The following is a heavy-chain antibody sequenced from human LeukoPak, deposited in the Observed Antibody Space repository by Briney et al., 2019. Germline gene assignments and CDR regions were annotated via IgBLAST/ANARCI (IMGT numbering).Heavy chain of an antibody. V-gene: IGHV3-7*01. D-gene: IGHD4/OR15-4a*01. Sequence: GGPLRLSCAASGFTFSSNWMTWVRQAPGKGLEWVANIKQDGSEDYYVDSVKGRFTISRDNAKKSLYLQMNSLRAEDTAVYYCARGRGADYWGQGTLVTVSS. CDR1: GFTFSSNW. J-gene: IGHJ4*02. CDR3: ARGRGADY. CDR2: IKQDGSED.